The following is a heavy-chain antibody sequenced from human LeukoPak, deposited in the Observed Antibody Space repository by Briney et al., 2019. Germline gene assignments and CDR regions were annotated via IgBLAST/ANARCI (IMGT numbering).Heavy chain of an antibody. J-gene: IGHJ6*03. Sequence: GSLRLSCAASGFTFSTYGMHWVRQAPGKGLEWVAVISYDGSNKYYADSVKGRFTISRDNSKNTLYLQMNSLRAEDTGVYYCARRSSSGWYPDYYYYYMDVWGKGTTVTISS. CDR2: ISYDGSNK. V-gene: IGHV3-30*03. D-gene: IGHD6-19*01. CDR1: GFTFSTYG. CDR3: ARRSSSGWYPDYYYYYMDV.